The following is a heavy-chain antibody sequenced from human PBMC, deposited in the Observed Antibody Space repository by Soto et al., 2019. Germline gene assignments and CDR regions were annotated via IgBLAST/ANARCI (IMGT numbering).Heavy chain of an antibody. Sequence: EGQMVESGGRLVDPGGSLRLSCAASGFNFNVAWMNWVRQAPGKGLEWLGRIKSKGGGETTEYVAFVKGRFTISRDDSKNTLYLQMNSLKSEDTAVYYCTKVLALPPNDAFDIWGQGTMVTVSS. CDR1: GFNFNVAW. V-gene: IGHV3-15*01. CDR3: TKVLALPPNDAFDI. CDR2: IKSKGGGETT. D-gene: IGHD3-3*02. J-gene: IGHJ3*02.